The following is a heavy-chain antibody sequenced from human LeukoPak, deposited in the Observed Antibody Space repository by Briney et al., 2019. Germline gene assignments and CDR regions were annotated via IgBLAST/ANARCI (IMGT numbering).Heavy chain of an antibody. CDR1: GLTFSSYA. Sequence: GGSLRLSCAASGLTFSSYAMSWVRQAPGKGLEWVSAISGSGGSTYYADSVKGRFTISRDNSKNTLYLQMNSLRAEDTAVYYCAKVVAYYYDSSGYYVWGQGTLVTVSS. V-gene: IGHV3-23*01. J-gene: IGHJ4*02. D-gene: IGHD3-22*01. CDR2: ISGSGGST. CDR3: AKVVAYYYDSSGYYV.